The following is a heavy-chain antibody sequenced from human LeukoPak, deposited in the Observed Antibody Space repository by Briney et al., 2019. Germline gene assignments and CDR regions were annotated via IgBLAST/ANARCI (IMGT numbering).Heavy chain of an antibody. V-gene: IGHV4-59*01. CDR3: ARGNSVLPRGYFDY. D-gene: IGHD3-10*01. Sequence: SETLSLTCAVYGGSFSGYYWSWIRQPPGKGLEWIGYIYYSGSTNYNPSLKSRVTISVDTSKNQFSLKLSSVTAADTAVYYCARGNSVLPRGYFDYWGQGTLVTVSS. CDR1: GGSFSGYY. J-gene: IGHJ4*02. CDR2: IYYSGST.